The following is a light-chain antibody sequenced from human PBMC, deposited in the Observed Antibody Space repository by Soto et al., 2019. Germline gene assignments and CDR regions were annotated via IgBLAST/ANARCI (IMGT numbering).Light chain of an antibody. CDR3: QQSYSTHELT. J-gene: IGKJ4*01. Sequence: DIQMNHSPSSLSAFVGDRVTITCRASQSVSRYLNWYQQTPGKAPNLLIYSASNLQSGVPSRFSGSGAGTDFTLTISSLQTEDVATYSCQQSYSTHELTFGGGTKVEIK. V-gene: IGKV1-39*01. CDR1: QSVSRY. CDR2: SAS.